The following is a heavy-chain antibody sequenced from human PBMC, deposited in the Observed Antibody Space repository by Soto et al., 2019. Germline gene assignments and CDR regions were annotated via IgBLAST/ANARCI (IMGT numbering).Heavy chain of an antibody. CDR1: GVTFSSYW. Sequence: PXGSLRLSCAASGVTFSSYWMSWVRQAPGKGLDWVANIKQDGSEKYYVDSVKGRFTISRDNAKNSLYLQMNSLRAEDTAVYYCARDHRTLDYYYYGMEVRGQGTTVTVSS. CDR3: ARDHRTLDYYYYGMEV. CDR2: IKQDGSEK. J-gene: IGHJ6*02. V-gene: IGHV3-7*03.